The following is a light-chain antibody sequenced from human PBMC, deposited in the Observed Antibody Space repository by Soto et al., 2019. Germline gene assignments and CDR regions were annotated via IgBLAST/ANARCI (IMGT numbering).Light chain of an antibody. CDR1: QSISSY. V-gene: IGKV1-39*01. CDR2: AAS. Sequence: DIQMTQSPSSLSASVGDRVTITCRASQSISSYLNWYQQKPGKAPKLLIYAASSSQSGVPSRFSGSGSGTDFTLTISSLQPEDFETYYCQQSYSTPWTFGQGTKVDIK. CDR3: QQSYSTPWT. J-gene: IGKJ1*01.